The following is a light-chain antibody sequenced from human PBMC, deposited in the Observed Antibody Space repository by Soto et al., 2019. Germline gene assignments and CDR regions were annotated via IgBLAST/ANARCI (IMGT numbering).Light chain of an antibody. CDR3: QQYNNWGT. J-gene: IGKJ2*02. CDR2: DAF. CDR1: QSISSW. Sequence: DIQMTQSPSTLSASVGDRVTITCRASQSISSWLAWYQQKPGKAPKLLIYDAFSLESGVPSRCSGRGSGTEFTLTISSLQPDDFATYYCQQYNNWGTFGQGTKLEIK. V-gene: IGKV1-5*01.